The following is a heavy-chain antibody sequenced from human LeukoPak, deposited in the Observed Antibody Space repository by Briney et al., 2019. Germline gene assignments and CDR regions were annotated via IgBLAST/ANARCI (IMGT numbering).Heavy chain of an antibody. CDR2: IYYSGST. Sequence: PSETLSLTCTVSGGSISSSSYYWGWIRQPPGKGLEWIGSIYYSGSTYYNPSLKSRVTISVDTSKNQFSLKLSSVTAADTAVYYCARGVHSGLYARRKRDWYFDLWGRGTLVTVSS. V-gene: IGHV4-39*01. CDR3: ARGVHSGLYARRKRDWYFDL. J-gene: IGHJ2*01. D-gene: IGHD6-19*01. CDR1: GGSISSSSYY.